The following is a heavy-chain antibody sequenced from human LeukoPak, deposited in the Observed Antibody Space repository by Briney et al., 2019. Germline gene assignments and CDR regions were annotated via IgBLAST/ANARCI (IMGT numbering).Heavy chain of an antibody. D-gene: IGHD3-3*01. CDR2: IKSKTDGGTT. V-gene: IGHV3-15*07. CDR3: TTVGSSGYDFWSGYYVNY. CDR1: GFTFSNAW. J-gene: IGHJ4*02. Sequence: GGSLRLSCAASGFTFSNAWMNWVRQAPGKGLEWVGRIKSKTDGGTTDYAAPVKGRFTISRDDSKNTLYLQMNSLKTEDTAVYYCTTVGSSGYDFWSGYYVNYWGQGTLVTVSS.